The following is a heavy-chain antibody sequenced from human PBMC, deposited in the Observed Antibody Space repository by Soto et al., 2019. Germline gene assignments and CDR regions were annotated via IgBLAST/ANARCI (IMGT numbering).Heavy chain of an antibody. CDR1: GGSISSSSYY. CDR2: IYYSGST. V-gene: IGHV4-39*01. J-gene: IGHJ6*02. CDR3: ARLVVVITSRLYYYCYGMDV. Sequence: SETLSLTCTVSGGSISSSSYYWGWIRQPPGKGLEWIGSIYYSGSTYYNPSLKSRVTISVDTSKNQFSLKLSSVTAADTAVYYCARLVVVITSRLYYYCYGMDVWGQGTTVTVSS. D-gene: IGHD3-22*01.